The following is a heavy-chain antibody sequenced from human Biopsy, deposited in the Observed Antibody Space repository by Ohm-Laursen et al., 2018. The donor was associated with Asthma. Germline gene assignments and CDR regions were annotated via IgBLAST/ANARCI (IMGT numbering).Heavy chain of an antibody. D-gene: IGHD3-3*01. V-gene: IGHV4-39*01. CDR1: GGSMTPTSHY. Sequence: SETLSLTCTVSGGSMTPTSHYWDWIRQAPGKGLEWIGYISYGGKTSYNPSLKNRVTISRDTSKNQFSLRLTSVTAADTAAYFCARRITIFGVVQKDHGMDAWGQGTTVTVSS. J-gene: IGHJ6*02. CDR2: ISYGGKT. CDR3: ARRITIFGVVQKDHGMDA.